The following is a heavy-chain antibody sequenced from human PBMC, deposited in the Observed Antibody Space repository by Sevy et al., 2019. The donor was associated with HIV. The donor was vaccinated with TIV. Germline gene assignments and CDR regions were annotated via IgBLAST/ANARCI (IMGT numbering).Heavy chain of an antibody. Sequence: GGSLRLSCAASGFTFSSYAMHWVRQAPGKGLEWVAVISYDGSNKYYADSVKGRFTISRDNSKNTLYLQMNSLRAEDTAVYYCARDGRDIVVVVAATAFDYWGQGTLVTVSS. CDR2: ISYDGSNK. CDR1: GFTFSSYA. V-gene: IGHV3-30-3*01. J-gene: IGHJ4*02. CDR3: ARDGRDIVVVVAATAFDY. D-gene: IGHD2-15*01.